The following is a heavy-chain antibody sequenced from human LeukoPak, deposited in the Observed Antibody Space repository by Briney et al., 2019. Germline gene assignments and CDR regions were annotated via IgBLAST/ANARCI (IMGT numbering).Heavy chain of an antibody. D-gene: IGHD2-2*01. V-gene: IGHV4-4*02. CDR2: IYHSGST. CDR3: ARAVVVVPAAIYYYYGMDV. J-gene: IGHJ6*02. CDR1: GGSISSSNW. Sequence: SETLSLTCAVSGGSISSSNWWSWVRQPPGKGLEWIGEIYHSGSTNYNPSLKSRVTISVDKSKNQFSLKLSSVTAADTAVYYCARAVVVVPAAIYYYYGMDVWGQGTTVTVSS.